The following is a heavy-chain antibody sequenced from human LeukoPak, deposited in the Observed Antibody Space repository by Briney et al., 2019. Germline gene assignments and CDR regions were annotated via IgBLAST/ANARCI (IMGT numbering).Heavy chain of an antibody. V-gene: IGHV1-69*04. J-gene: IGHJ3*02. CDR1: GGTFSSYA. Sequence: ASVKVSCKASGGTFSSYAISWVRQAPGQGLERMGRIISILGIANYAQKFQGRVTITADKSTSTAYMELSSLRSEDTAVYYCARDRSGLFDIWGQGTMVTVSS. D-gene: IGHD3-10*01. CDR2: IISILGIA. CDR3: ARDRSGLFDI.